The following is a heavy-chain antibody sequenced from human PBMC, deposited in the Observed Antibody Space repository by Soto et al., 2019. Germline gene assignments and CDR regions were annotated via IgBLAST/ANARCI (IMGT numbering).Heavy chain of an antibody. CDR1: GFTFTSYA. J-gene: IGHJ4*02. V-gene: IGHV1-18*01. D-gene: IGHD3-16*01. Sequence: QVHLVQSGAEVKMPGASVKVSCKASGFTFTSYAFTWVRQAPGQGLEWMGWISAYNGNTNYARNFRGRVTMTTDSSPSTVYMELGSLPSDDPAVFFCARDFTGWPPDGVDSWGQGTLVSVSA. CDR3: ARDFTGWPPDGVDS. CDR2: ISAYNGNT.